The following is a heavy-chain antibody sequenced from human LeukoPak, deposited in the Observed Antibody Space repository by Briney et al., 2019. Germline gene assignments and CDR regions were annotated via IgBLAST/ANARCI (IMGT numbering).Heavy chain of an antibody. J-gene: IGHJ4*02. D-gene: IGHD2-2*01. CDR2: INHSGST. Sequence: SETLSLTCAVYGGSFSGYYWSWIRQPPGKGLEWIGEINHSGSTNYNPSLKSRVTISVDTSKNQFSLKLSSVTAADTAVYYCASAIVVVPDALGYWGQGTLVTVSS. CDR1: GGSFSGYY. V-gene: IGHV4-34*01. CDR3: ASAIVVVPDALGY.